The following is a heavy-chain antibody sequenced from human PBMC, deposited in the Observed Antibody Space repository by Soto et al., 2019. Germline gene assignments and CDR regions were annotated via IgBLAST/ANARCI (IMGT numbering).Heavy chain of an antibody. V-gene: IGHV3-30-3*01. J-gene: IGHJ6*02. CDR1: GFTFSNYA. CDR2: LSYDGNNI. CDR3: ARVQITGLGDYYGMDV. D-gene: IGHD1-26*01. Sequence: QVQLVESGGGVVQPGRSLRLSCAASGFTFSNYAIHWVRQAPGKGLEWVAVLSYDGNNIHYADSVKGRFTISRDNAKNSLYLQMNSLRAEDTAVYYCARVQITGLGDYYGMDVWGQGTTVTVSS.